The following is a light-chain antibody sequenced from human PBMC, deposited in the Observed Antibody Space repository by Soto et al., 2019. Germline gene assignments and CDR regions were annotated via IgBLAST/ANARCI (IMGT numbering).Light chain of an antibody. Sequence: DVVMTQSPLSLPVTLGQPASISCRSSQSLVHSDGNTFLNWVQLRPGHSPRRLIYKISNRGSGGPARFSGSGSGTDFTLTISRVEAEDGGIYYCMLGAHWPAAITVGQGTRLVIE. CDR1: QSLVHSDGNTF. J-gene: IGKJ5*01. CDR2: KIS. CDR3: MLGAHWPAAIT. V-gene: IGKV2-30*02.